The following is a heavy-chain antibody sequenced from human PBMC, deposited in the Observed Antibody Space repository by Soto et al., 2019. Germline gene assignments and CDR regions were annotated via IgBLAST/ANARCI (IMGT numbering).Heavy chain of an antibody. D-gene: IGHD7-27*01. CDR2: FDPEDGET. CDR3: ATDRDKWGLSGMDV. CDR1: GYTLTELS. V-gene: IGHV1-24*01. Sequence: ASVKVSCKVSGYTLTELSMHWVRQAPGKGLEWMGGFDPEDGETIYAQKFQGRVTMTEDTSTDTAYMELSSLRSEDTAVYYCATDRDKWGLSGMDVWGQGTTVTVSS. J-gene: IGHJ6*02.